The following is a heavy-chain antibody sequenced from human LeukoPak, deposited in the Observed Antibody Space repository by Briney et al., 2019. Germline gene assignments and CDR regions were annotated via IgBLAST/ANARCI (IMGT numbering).Heavy chain of an antibody. J-gene: IGHJ4*02. V-gene: IGHV3-30*03. CDR1: GFTFSTYA. CDR3: ARDIREGVFDY. CDR2: ISNDATKK. Sequence: GGSLRLSCAASGFTFSTYAMHWVRQAPGKGLEWVAVISNDATKKYYADSVKGRSTISRDNSENTLYLQMNSLRAEDTAVYYCARDIREGVFDYWGQETLVTVSS. D-gene: IGHD1-26*01.